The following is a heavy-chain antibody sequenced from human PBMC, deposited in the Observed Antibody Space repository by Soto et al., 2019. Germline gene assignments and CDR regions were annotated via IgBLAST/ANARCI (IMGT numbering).Heavy chain of an antibody. CDR3: AKDLRRSSSWARNYYGMDV. Sequence: EVQLLESGGGLVQPGGSLRLSCAASGFTFSSYVMSWVRQAPGKGLEWVSAISGSGGSTYYADSVKGRFTISRDNSKNTLYLQMNSLRAEDTAVYYCAKDLRRSSSWARNYYGMDVWGQGTTVTVSS. CDR2: ISGSGGST. J-gene: IGHJ6*02. V-gene: IGHV3-23*01. D-gene: IGHD6-13*01. CDR1: GFTFSSYV.